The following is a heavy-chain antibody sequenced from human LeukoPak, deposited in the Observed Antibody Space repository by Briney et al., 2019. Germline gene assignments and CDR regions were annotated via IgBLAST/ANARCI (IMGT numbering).Heavy chain of an antibody. CDR3: VREACTSTTCYPGY. V-gene: IGHV3-48*03. CDR1: GFNFSSYQ. Sequence: GGSLRLSCAASGFNFSSYQMNWVRQAPGKGLEWVSFISSTGTTTYYADSVTGRFTISRDNAKKALYVQMDSLRVEDTAVYYCVREACTSTTCYPGYWGQGTLVTVSS. CDR2: ISSTGTTT. J-gene: IGHJ4*02. D-gene: IGHD2-2*01.